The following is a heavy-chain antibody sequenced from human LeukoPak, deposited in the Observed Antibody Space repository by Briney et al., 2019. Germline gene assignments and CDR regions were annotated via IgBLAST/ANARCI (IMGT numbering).Heavy chain of an antibody. CDR1: GGSISSSNW. J-gene: IGHJ5*02. Sequence: SETLSLTCAVSGGSISSSNWWSWVRQPPGKGLEWIGEIYHSGSTNYNPSLKSRVTISVDKSKNQFSLKLDSVTAADTAVYYCASIVSRSNWFDPWGQGTLVTVSS. D-gene: IGHD5/OR15-5a*01. V-gene: IGHV4-4*02. CDR3: ASIVSRSNWFDP. CDR2: IYHSGST.